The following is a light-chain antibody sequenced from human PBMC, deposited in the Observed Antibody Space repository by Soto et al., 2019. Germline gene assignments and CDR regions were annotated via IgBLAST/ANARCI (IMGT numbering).Light chain of an antibody. CDR2: DVS. Sequence: QSALTQPRSVSGSPGQSVTISCTGTSSDVGGYNYVSWYQQHPGKAPKLMIYDVSKWPSGVPDRFSGSKSGNTASLTISGLQAEDEADYYCCSYAGNSLWVFCGGTELTVL. CDR3: CSYAGNSLWV. CDR1: SSDVGGYNY. J-gene: IGLJ3*02. V-gene: IGLV2-11*01.